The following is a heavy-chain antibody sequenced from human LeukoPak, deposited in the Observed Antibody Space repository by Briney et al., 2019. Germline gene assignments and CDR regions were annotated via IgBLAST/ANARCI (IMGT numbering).Heavy chain of an antibody. CDR2: INHSGST. CDR3: ARDGGDGYNSNFDY. V-gene: IGHV4-34*01. Sequence: SETLSLTCAVYGGSFGGYYWSWIRQPPGKGLEWIGEINHSGSTNYNPSLKSRVTISVDTSKNQFSLKLSSVTAADTAVYYCARDGGDGYNSNFDYWGQGTLVTVSS. CDR1: GGSFGGYY. D-gene: IGHD5-24*01. J-gene: IGHJ4*02.